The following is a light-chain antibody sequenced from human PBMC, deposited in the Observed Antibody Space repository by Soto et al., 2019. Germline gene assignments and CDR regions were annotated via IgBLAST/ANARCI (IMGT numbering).Light chain of an antibody. CDR3: MQGTLWPPT. Sequence: DVVMTQSPLSLPVTLGQPASISCRSSQSLVYSDGNTYLNWFQQRPGQSPRRLIYKVSNRDSGVPDRFSGSGSGTDFTLKISRVEADDVGVYYCMQGTLWPPTFGQGTKVEI. CDR1: QSLVYSDGNTY. V-gene: IGKV2-30*01. J-gene: IGKJ1*01. CDR2: KVS.